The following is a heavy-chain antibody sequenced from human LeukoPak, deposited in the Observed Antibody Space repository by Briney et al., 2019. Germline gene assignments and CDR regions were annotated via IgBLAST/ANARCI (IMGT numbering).Heavy chain of an antibody. CDR2: ISLNSGGT. CDR1: GYMFTRYH. J-gene: IGHJ4*02. CDR3: AKEGGGLDY. D-gene: IGHD3-16*01. V-gene: IGHV1-2*02. Sequence: ASVTVSCKPSGYMFTRYHMHWVRQAPGQGLEWMGWISLNSGGTSYAQTFEGRVTMTRDTSISTAYMELSRLRSADTAVYYCAKEGGGLDYWGQGTLVTVSS.